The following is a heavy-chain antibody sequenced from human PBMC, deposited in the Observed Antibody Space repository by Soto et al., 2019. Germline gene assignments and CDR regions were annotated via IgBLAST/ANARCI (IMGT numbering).Heavy chain of an antibody. J-gene: IGHJ6*02. CDR3: ARASGDGSGSYSPYYYYGMDV. CDR2: INPNSGGT. D-gene: IGHD3-10*01. Sequence: ASVKVSCKASGYTFTGYYMHWVRQAPGQGLEWMGWINPNSGGTNYAQKFQGWVTMTRDTSISTAYMELSRLRSDDTAVYYCARASGDGSGSYSPYYYYGMDVWGQGTTVTVS. CDR1: GYTFTGYY. V-gene: IGHV1-2*04.